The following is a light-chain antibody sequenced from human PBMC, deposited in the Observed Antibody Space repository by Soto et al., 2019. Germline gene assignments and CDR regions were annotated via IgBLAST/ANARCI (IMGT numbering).Light chain of an antibody. Sequence: DIQMTQSPSTLSGSVGDRVTITCRASQSFSGTLAWYQQKPRKAPKLLIYDASSLERGVASRFSGSGSGTEFTLTISSLQPDDFATYCCQQYDTYSRTFGQGTKVEIK. CDR2: DAS. CDR3: QQYDTYSRT. J-gene: IGKJ1*01. V-gene: IGKV1-5*01. CDR1: QSFSGT.